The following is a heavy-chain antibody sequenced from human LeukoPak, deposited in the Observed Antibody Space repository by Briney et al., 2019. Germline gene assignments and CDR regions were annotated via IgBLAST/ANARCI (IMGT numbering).Heavy chain of an antibody. V-gene: IGHV3-30-3*01. D-gene: IGHD1-26*01. Sequence: GGSLRLSCAASGFTFSSYAMHWVRLAPGKGLEWVAVISYDGSNKYYADSVKGRFTISRDNSKNTLYLQMNSLRAEDTAVYYCAREDRVGATYYFDYWGQGTLVTVSS. CDR3: AREDRVGATYYFDY. CDR2: ISYDGSNK. CDR1: GFTFSSYA. J-gene: IGHJ4*02.